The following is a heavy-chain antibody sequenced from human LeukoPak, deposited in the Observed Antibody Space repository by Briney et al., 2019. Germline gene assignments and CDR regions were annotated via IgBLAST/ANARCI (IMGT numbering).Heavy chain of an antibody. CDR2: INPNSGGT. CDR3: ALWNYGSGSYYY. V-gene: IGHV1-2*02. CDR1: GYTFTPYY. J-gene: IGHJ4*02. D-gene: IGHD3-10*01. Sequence: ASVRVSYKASGYTFTPYYMHWVRQAPGQGLEWMGWINPNSGGTNYTQKFQGRVTMTRDTSISTAYMELSRLRSDDAAVYYCALWNYGSGSYYYWGQGTLVTVSS.